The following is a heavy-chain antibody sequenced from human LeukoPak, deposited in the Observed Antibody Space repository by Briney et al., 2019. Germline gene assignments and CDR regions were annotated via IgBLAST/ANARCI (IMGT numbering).Heavy chain of an antibody. V-gene: IGHV1-69*05. J-gene: IGHJ4*02. CDR3: ARDRSYYDILTGYVGVGPFDY. Sequence: SVKVSCKASGGTFSSYTISWVQQAPGQGLEWMGGILPIFGTANYAQKFQGRVTITTDESTSTAYMELSSLRSEDTAVYYCARDRSYYDILTGYVGVGPFDYWGQGTLVTVSS. CDR2: ILPIFGTA. CDR1: GGTFSSYT. D-gene: IGHD3-9*01.